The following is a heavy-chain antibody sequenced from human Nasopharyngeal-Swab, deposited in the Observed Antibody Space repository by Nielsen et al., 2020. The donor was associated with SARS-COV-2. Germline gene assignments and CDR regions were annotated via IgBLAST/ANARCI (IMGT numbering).Heavy chain of an antibody. Sequence: SVKVSCKASGGTFSSYAISWVRQAPGQGLEWMGGIIPIFGTANYAQKFQGRVTITADESTSTAYMELSSLRSEDTAVYYCAGGDDSLADSYYWGQGTLVTVSS. D-gene: IGHD3-22*01. CDR3: AGGDDSLADSYY. V-gene: IGHV1-69*13. CDR1: GGTFSSYA. CDR2: IIPIFGTA. J-gene: IGHJ4*02.